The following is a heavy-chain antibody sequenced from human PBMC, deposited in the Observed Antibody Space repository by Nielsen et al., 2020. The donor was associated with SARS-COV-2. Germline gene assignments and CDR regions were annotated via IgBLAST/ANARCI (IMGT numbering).Heavy chain of an antibody. V-gene: IGHV3-15*01. J-gene: IGHJ5*02. CDR2: INSKTDGGTT. CDR1: GFTFSNAW. Sequence: GESLKISCAASGFTFSNAWMSWVRQAPGKGLEWVGRINSKTDGGTTDYADPVKGRFTISRDDSVNTLWLQMNSLKSEDTAMYYCTTAGYGEDNWFDPWGQGTLVIVSS. CDR3: TTAGYGEDNWFDP. D-gene: IGHD4-17*01.